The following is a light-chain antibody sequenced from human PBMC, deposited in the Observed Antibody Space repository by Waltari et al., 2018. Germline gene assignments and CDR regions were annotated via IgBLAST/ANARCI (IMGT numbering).Light chain of an antibody. V-gene: IGKV1-39*01. J-gene: IGKJ2*01. CDR1: QTISIY. CDR2: AAS. CDR3: QQSYSAPPT. Sequence: DIQMTQSPSSLSASVGDRVTITCRASQTISIYLNWYQQKPGRAPNLLIYAASSLQSGVPSRFSGSGYGTDFTLTISSLQPEDFATYYCQQSYSAPPTFGQGTKLEI.